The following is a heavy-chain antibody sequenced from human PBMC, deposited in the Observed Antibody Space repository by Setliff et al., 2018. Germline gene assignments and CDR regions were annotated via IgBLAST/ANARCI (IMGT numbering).Heavy chain of an antibody. CDR3: ARPYDSSGYYSAPGSIAHDAFDI. J-gene: IGHJ3*02. V-gene: IGHV1-18*01. CDR1: GGTFSSYA. D-gene: IGHD3-22*01. Sequence: GASVKVSCKASGGTFSSYASSWVRQAPGQGLEWMGWISVYNGKTKYAQKFQGRVTMTTDESTSTAYLELSSLRSEDTTVYYCARPYDSSGYYSAPGSIAHDAFDIWGQGTMVTV. CDR2: ISVYNGKT.